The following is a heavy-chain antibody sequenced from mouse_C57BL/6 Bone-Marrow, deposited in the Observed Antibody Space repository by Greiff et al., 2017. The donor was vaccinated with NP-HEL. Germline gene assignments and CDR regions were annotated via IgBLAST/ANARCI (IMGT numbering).Heavy chain of an antibody. CDR3: TTGLLRDY. V-gene: IGHV14-4*01. CDR2: IDPENGDT. CDR1: GFNIKDDY. J-gene: IGHJ2*01. Sequence: VQLQQSGAELVRPGASVKLSCTASGFNIKDDYMHWVKQRPEQGLEWIGWIDPENGDTEYASKFQGKATITADTSSNTAYLQLSSLTSEDTAVYYCTTGLLRDYWDQGTTLTVSS. D-gene: IGHD2-3*01.